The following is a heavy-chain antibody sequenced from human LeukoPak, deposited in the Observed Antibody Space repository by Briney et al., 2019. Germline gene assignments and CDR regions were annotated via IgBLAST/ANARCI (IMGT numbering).Heavy chain of an antibody. V-gene: IGHV3-23*01. Sequence: PGGSLRLSCAASGFTFSTYAMGWVRQAPGKGLEWVSSIKGGGGDLFYADSVKGRFTISRDNSKNTLFLQLNSLRAEDSAVYYCARGGHDFNPFYWWGQGTLVTVSS. CDR3: ARGGHDFNPFYW. D-gene: IGHD2-21*02. J-gene: IGHJ4*02. CDR1: GFTFSTYA. CDR2: IKGGGGDL.